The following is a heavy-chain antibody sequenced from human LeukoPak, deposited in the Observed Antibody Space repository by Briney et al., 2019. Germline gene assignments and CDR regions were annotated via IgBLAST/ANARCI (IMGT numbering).Heavy chain of an antibody. CDR2: MSYSGST. D-gene: IGHD3-10*01. CDR1: GGSISSSSYY. Sequence: SETLSLTCTVSGGSISSSSYYWGWIRQPPGKGLEWIGSMSYSGSTYYNPSLKSRVTIAVDTSKTQFSLKLSSVTAADTAVYYCARFYTASQYGSGYMDVWGKGTTVTVSS. V-gene: IGHV4-39*01. J-gene: IGHJ6*03. CDR3: ARFYTASQYGSGYMDV.